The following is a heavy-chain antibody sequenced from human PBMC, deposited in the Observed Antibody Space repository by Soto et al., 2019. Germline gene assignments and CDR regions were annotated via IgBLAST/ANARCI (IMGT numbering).Heavy chain of an antibody. CDR3: ARVDSSGWYYDY. V-gene: IGHV1-69*04. J-gene: IGHJ4*02. D-gene: IGHD6-19*01. CDR2: IIPILDIA. CDR1: GGTFSRYT. Sequence: QVQLVQSGAEVKKPGSSVKVSCKASGGTFSRYTISWVRQAPGQGIEWMGRIIPILDIANYAQKFQGRVMITADKSTSTAYMELSSLRSEDTAVYYCARVDSSGWYYDYWGQGTLVTVSS.